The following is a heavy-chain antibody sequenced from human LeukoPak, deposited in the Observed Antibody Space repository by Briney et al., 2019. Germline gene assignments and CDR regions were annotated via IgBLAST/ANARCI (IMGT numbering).Heavy chain of an antibody. CDR1: GFTFSSYW. V-gene: IGHV3-7*01. J-gene: IGHJ4*02. CDR2: IKQGGSEK. D-gene: IGHD4-17*01. Sequence: PGGSLRLSCAASGFTFSSYWMSWVRQAPGKGLEWVANIKQGGSEKYYVDSVKGRFTISRDNAKNSLYLQMNSLRAEDTAVYYCARDDYGDYTDYWGQGTLVTVSS. CDR3: ARDDYGDYTDY.